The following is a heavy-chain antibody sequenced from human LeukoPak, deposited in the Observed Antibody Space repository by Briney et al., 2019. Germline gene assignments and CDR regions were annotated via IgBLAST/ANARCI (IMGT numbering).Heavy chain of an antibody. D-gene: IGHD2-15*01. J-gene: IGHJ6*02. CDR2: INHSGST. Sequence: SETLSLTCAVYGGSFSGYYRSWIRQPPGKGLEWIGEINHSGSTNYNPSLKSRVTISVDTSKNQFSLKLSSVTAADTAVYYCARPPRGYCSGGSCYYYGMDVWGQGTTVTVSS. CDR3: ARPPRGYCSGGSCYYYGMDV. V-gene: IGHV4-34*01. CDR1: GGSFSGYY.